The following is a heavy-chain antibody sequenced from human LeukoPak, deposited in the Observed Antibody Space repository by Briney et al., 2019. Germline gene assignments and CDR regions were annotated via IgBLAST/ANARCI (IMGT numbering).Heavy chain of an antibody. CDR2: IYYSGST. D-gene: IGHD6-19*01. Sequence: SETLSLTCTVSGGSISSSSYYWGWIRQPPGKGLEWIGSIYYSGSTYYNPSLKSRVTISVDTSKNQFSLKLSSVTAADTAVYYCAEAVAGAFDIWGQGTMVTVSS. CDR1: GGSISSSSYY. CDR3: AEAVAGAFDI. J-gene: IGHJ3*02. V-gene: IGHV4-39*07.